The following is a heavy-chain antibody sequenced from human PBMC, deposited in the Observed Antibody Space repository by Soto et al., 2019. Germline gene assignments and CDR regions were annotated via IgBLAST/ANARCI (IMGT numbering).Heavy chain of an antibody. CDR1: GFTFSNYA. CDR3: AKDQGSSWYEIDY. Sequence: GGSLRLSCAASGFTFSNYAVTWVRQAPGKGLEWVSTISGIGGSTYYADSVKGRFTISRDNSKNTLYLQMNSLRAEDTAVYYCAKDQGSSWYEIDYWGQGTPVTVSS. J-gene: IGHJ4*02. D-gene: IGHD6-13*01. CDR2: ISGIGGST. V-gene: IGHV3-23*01.